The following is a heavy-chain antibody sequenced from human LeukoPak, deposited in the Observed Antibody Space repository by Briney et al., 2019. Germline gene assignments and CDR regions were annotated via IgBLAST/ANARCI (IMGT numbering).Heavy chain of an antibody. CDR1: GDSVSSSDYY. V-gene: IGHV4-61*08. D-gene: IGHD6-19*01. CDR2: IYYSGST. CDR3: ARGARGSGWRVFDS. Sequence: SETLSLTCTVSGDSVSSSDYYWSWIRQPPGRGLEWIGHIYYSGSTNYNPTLKSQVTISVDTSKNQFSLKLSSVTAADTAVYYCARGARGSGWRVFDSSGQGTMATVSS. J-gene: IGHJ3*02.